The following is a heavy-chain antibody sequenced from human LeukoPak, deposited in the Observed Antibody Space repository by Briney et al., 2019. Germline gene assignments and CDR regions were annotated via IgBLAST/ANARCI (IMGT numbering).Heavy chain of an antibody. D-gene: IGHD3-16*02. CDR1: GFTFSFYT. CDR2: ISTGNSYI. Sequence: GGSLRLSCAASGFTFSFYTMSWVRQAPGKGLEWVSSISTGNSYIYYADSLKGRFTISRDNAKNSLSLQMNSLRAEDTAVYYCARHRTASDYWAREPWSPSPQ. CDR3: ARHRTASDY. V-gene: IGHV3-21*01. J-gene: IGHJ4*02.